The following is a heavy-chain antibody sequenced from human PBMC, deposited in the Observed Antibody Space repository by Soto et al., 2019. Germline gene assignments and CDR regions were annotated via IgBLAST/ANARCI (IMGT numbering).Heavy chain of an antibody. CDR3: ARASLPLKDIVLVPAAKAGVGRRFDY. Sequence: PSETLSLTCTVSGGSISSGDYYWSWIRQPPGKGLEWIGYIYYSGSTYYNPSLKSRATISVDTSKNQFSLKLSSVTAADTAVYYCARASLPLKDIVLVPAAKAGVGRRFDYWGQGTLVTVSS. J-gene: IGHJ4*02. CDR1: GGSISSGDYY. CDR2: IYYSGST. D-gene: IGHD2-2*01. V-gene: IGHV4-30-4*01.